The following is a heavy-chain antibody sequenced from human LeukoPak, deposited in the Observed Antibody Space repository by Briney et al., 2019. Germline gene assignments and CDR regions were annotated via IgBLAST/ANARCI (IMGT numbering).Heavy chain of an antibody. CDR3: AREGGARFY. J-gene: IGHJ4*02. Sequence: SETLSLTCTVSGGSISSGSYYWSWIRQPAGKGLEWIGRIYTSGSTNYNPSLKSRVTISLDTSKNHFSLKLTSVTAADTAVYYCAREGGARFYWGQGTLVTVSS. D-gene: IGHD1-26*01. CDR2: IYTSGST. V-gene: IGHV4-61*02. CDR1: GGSISSGSYY.